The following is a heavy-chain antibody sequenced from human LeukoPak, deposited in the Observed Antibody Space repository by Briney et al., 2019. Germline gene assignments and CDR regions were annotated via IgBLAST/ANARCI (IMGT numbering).Heavy chain of an antibody. Sequence: SETLSLTCTVSGGSISSSSYYWGWIRQPPGKGLEWIGSIYYSGSTYYNPSLKSRVTISVDTSKNQFSLKLSSVTAADTAVYYCASDYYYDSSGWGPYAFDFWGQGTMVTVSS. CDR2: IYYSGST. CDR3: ASDYYYDSSGWGPYAFDF. V-gene: IGHV4-39*01. J-gene: IGHJ3*01. D-gene: IGHD3-22*01. CDR1: GGSISSSSYY.